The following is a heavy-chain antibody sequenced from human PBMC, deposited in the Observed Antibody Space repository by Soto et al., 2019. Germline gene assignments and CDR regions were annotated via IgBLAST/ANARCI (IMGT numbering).Heavy chain of an antibody. Sequence: QVQLVESGGGVVQPGRYLRLSGAASGFTFSTYTMHWVRQAPGKGLAWGAVMSSEGTSKQYEDSVKGRFTISRDNSKNTLFLQMESLRAEDTAGYYCVRDYYDDANGFDIWGQVTVVSFSS. D-gene: IGHD3-16*01. V-gene: IGHV3-33*01. J-gene: IGHJ3*02. CDR1: GFTFSTYT. CDR2: MSSEGTSK. CDR3: VRDYYDDANGFDI.